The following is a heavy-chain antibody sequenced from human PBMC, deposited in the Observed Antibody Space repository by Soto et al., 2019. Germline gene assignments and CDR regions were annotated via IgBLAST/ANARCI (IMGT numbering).Heavy chain of an antibody. D-gene: IGHD5-18*01. CDR3: AQGGATWIQLWLGYYYGMDV. Sequence: SVKVSCKASGGTFSSYAISWVRQAPGQGLEWMGGIIPIFGTANYAQKFQGRETITADESTSTAYMELSSLRSEDTAVYYCAQGGATWIQLWLGYYYGMDVWGQGTTVTVSS. V-gene: IGHV1-69*13. CDR2: IIPIFGTA. CDR1: GGTFSSYA. J-gene: IGHJ6*02.